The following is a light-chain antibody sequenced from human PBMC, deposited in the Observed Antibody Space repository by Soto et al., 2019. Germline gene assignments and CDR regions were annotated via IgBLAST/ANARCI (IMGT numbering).Light chain of an antibody. J-gene: IGKJ4*01. Sequence: EIVLTQSPCTLSLSPGERATLSCRASQSVSSRSLAWYQQKPGQAPRLLIYGASNRATGIPDRFSGSGSGTEFTLTISRLEPEDFAVYYCQQYGGSPLTFGGGTKVEIK. CDR2: GAS. CDR3: QQYGGSPLT. CDR1: QSVSSRS. V-gene: IGKV3-20*01.